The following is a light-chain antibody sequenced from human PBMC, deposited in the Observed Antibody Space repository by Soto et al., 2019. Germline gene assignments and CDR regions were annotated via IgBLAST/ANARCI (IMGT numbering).Light chain of an antibody. Sequence: IVMTQSPATLSVSPGERATLSCRASQTISANLAWYQQRPGQAPRLLIYGASTRATGIAARFSGSGSGTEFTLTISSLHSEDFAVYYCQQYNNWPPLTFGGGTKVEIK. CDR3: QQYNNWPPLT. CDR2: GAS. V-gene: IGKV3-15*01. CDR1: QTISAN. J-gene: IGKJ4*01.